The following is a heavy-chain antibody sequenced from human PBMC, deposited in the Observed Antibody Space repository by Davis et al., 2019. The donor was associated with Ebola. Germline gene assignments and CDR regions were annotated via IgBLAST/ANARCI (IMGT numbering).Heavy chain of an antibody. CDR2: INPSGGST. Sequence: ASVKVSCKASGYTFTSYYMHWVRQAPGQGLEWMGIINPSGGSTSYAQKFQGRVTITRDTSASTAYMELSSLRSEDTAVYYCARDIGYCSSTSCYSGWFDPWGQGTLVTVSS. D-gene: IGHD2-2*01. J-gene: IGHJ5*02. CDR1: GYTFTSYY. CDR3: ARDIGYCSSTSCYSGWFDP. V-gene: IGHV1-46*01.